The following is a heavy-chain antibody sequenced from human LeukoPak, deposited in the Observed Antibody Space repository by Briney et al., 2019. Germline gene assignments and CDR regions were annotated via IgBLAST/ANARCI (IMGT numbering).Heavy chain of an antibody. D-gene: IGHD3-10*01. CDR1: GFTFSVYY. CDR3: ARDPDTYGSGSYYYGGNWFDP. CDR2: ISSSGSTI. J-gene: IGHJ5*02. Sequence: GGSLRLSCAASGFTFSVYYMSWIRQAPGKGLEWVSYISSSGSTIYYADSVKGRFTISRDNAKNSLYLQMNSLRAEDTAVYYCARDPDTYGSGSYYYGGNWFDPWGQGTLVTVSS. V-gene: IGHV3-11*01.